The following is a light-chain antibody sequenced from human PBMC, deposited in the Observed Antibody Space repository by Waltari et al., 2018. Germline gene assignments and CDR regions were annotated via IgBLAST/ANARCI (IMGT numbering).Light chain of an antibody. V-gene: IGLV2-23*02. CDR2: EVT. CDR1: SSVVGTSNL. Sequence: QSGLAQPASASGSPGQSIPITCTGTSSVVGTSNLDTWYQQRPGKAPRLLIYEVTKRAPGTSDRFSASKSGNTASLSISGLQAQEDEADYYCCSYVGLGTYVFGTGTKVTV. J-gene: IGLJ1*01. CDR3: CSYVGLGTYV.